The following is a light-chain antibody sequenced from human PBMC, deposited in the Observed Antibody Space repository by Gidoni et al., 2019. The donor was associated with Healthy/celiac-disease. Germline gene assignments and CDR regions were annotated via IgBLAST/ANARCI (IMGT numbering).Light chain of an antibody. CDR3: QQRSNWPPRLT. CDR1: QRVSSY. CDR2: DAS. Sequence: EIVLTQSPATLSVSPGERATLSGMARQRVSSYLDWYQQQPGQAPRLLIYDASNRATGIPARFSGSGSGTDFTLTISILEPDDYAVYYCQQRSNWPPRLTFGGGTKVEIK. V-gene: IGKV3-11*01. J-gene: IGKJ4*01.